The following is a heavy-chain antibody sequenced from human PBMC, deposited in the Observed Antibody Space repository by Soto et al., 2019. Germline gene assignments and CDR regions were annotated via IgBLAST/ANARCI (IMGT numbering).Heavy chain of an antibody. CDR3: ARDAHYDYVWGSYRYSAFDI. J-gene: IGHJ3*02. V-gene: IGHV1-69*01. D-gene: IGHD3-16*02. Sequence: QVQLVQSGAEVKKPGSSVKVSCKASGGTFSSYAISWVRQAPGQGLEWMGGIIPIFGTANYAQKFQGRVTITPDESTSTAYMELSRLRSEDTAVYYCARDAHYDYVWGSYRYSAFDIWGQGTMVTVSS. CDR1: GGTFSSYA. CDR2: IIPIFGTA.